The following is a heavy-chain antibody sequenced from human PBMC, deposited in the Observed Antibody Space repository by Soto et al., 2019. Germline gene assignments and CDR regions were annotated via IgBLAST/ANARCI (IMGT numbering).Heavy chain of an antibody. CDR1: GAVVTSGENY. J-gene: IGHJ3*01. CDR2: IYDSGVT. CDR3: VRDLAHGYTGNV. V-gene: IGHV4-30-4*08. D-gene: IGHD5-18*01. Sequence: LSLTFSVSGAVVTSGENYWSWVRQPPGKGLEWLGYIYDSGVTSYTPALKSRVTLSLDRPNNQVSLKLRSVTAADTAVYFCVRDLAHGYTGNVWGRGTLVTVS.